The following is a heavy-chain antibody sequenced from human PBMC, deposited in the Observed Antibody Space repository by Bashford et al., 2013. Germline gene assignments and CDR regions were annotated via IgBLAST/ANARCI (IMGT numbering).Heavy chain of an antibody. V-gene: IGHV1-18*01. D-gene: IGHD4-17*01. J-gene: IGHJ3*02. CDR2: ISAYNGNT. Sequence: WVRQAPGQGLEWMGWISAYNGNTNYAQKLQGRVTMTTDTSTSTAYMELRSLRSDDTAVYYCARDLDDYGAEIGAFDIWGQGTMVTVSS. CDR3: ARDLDDYGAEIGAFDI.